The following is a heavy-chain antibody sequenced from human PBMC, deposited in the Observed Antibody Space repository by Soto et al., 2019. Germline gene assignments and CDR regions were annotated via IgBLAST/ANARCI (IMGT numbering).Heavy chain of an antibody. Sequence: GGSLRLSCAASGFTFSSYSMNWVRQAPGKGLEWVSYISSSSSTIYYADSVKGRFTISRDNAKNSLYLQMNSLRAEDTAVYYCARGSYNSRSGPDIVATSYDYWGQGTLVTVSS. CDR1: GFTFSSYS. CDR2: ISSSSSTI. CDR3: ARGSYNSRSGPDIVATSYDY. V-gene: IGHV3-48*01. J-gene: IGHJ4*02. D-gene: IGHD5-12*01.